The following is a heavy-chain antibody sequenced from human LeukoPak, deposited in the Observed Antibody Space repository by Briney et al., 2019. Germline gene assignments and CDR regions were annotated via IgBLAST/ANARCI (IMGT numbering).Heavy chain of an antibody. V-gene: IGHV3-48*03. J-gene: IGHJ4*02. CDR1: GFSFSSYE. CDR3: ATHTSSSIY. CDR2: MSTSGGTI. D-gene: IGHD6-6*01. Sequence: GGSLRLSFAASGFSFSSYEMTWVRQAPGKGLEWISYMSTSGGTIYYADSVKGRFTISRDNAKNYLYLQMNSLGAEDTAVYYCATHTSSSIYWGQGTLVTVSS.